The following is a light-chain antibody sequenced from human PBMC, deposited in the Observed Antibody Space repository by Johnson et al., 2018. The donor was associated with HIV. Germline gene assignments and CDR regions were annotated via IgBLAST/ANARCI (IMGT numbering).Light chain of an antibody. CDR3: GTWDSSLGAPYV. CDR2: DNN. CDR1: SSNIGNNY. V-gene: IGLV1-51*01. J-gene: IGLJ1*01. Sequence: QSVLTQPPSVSAAPGQKVTISCSGSSSNIGNNYVSWYQQVPGTAPKVLIYDNNKRPSGIPDRFSGSKSGTSATLGITGLQTGDEADYYGGTWDSSLGAPYVFGTGIKVTVL.